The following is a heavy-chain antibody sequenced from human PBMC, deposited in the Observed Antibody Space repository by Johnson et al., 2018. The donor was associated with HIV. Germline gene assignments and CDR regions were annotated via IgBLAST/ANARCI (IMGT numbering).Heavy chain of an antibody. CDR3: AKEYLGRWDHDYEDSGGADDAFDI. CDR1: GFTFSSYD. V-gene: IGHV3-30*04. J-gene: IGHJ3*02. CDR2: ISYDGSNK. D-gene: IGHD3-22*01. Sequence: QVQLVESGGGLVQPGGSLRLSCAASGFTFSSYDMNWVRQAPGKGLEWVAVISYDGSNKYYADSVKGRFTISRDNSKNTLYLQMNSLRAEDTAVYYCAKEYLGRWDHDYEDSGGADDAFDIWGQGTMVTVSS.